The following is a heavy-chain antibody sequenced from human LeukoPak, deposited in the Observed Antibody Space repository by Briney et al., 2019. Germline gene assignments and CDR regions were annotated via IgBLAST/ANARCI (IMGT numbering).Heavy chain of an antibody. CDR3: ARGRYYGSGSYMWFDP. Sequence: SETLSLTCTVSGGSISSYYWSWIRQPAGKGLEWIGRIYTSGSTNYNPSLKSRVTMSVDTSKNQFSLKLSSVTAADTAVYYCARGRYYGSGSYMWFDPWGQGTLVTVSS. V-gene: IGHV4-4*07. J-gene: IGHJ5*02. D-gene: IGHD3-10*01. CDR1: GGSISSYY. CDR2: IYTSGST.